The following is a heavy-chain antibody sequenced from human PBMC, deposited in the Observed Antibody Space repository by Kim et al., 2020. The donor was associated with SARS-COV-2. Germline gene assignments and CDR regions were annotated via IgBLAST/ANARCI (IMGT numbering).Heavy chain of an antibody. CDR3: ARNLGGYGLFDY. J-gene: IGHJ4*01. CDR2: MSARSGPV. V-gene: IGHV3-48*02. CDR1: GFNFGTFT. Sequence: GGSLRLSCAASGFNFGTFTMSWVRQAPGKGLEWVSYMSARSGPVYYADSVEGRFTISRDNADNSLYLQMDSLRDEDTAVYYCARNLGGYGLFDYCGHGT. D-gene: IGHD5-12*01.